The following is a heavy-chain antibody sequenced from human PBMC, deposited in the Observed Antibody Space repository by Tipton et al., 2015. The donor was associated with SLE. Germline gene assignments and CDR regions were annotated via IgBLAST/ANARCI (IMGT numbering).Heavy chain of an antibody. CDR3: ARDRRYQLLPHDTFDI. D-gene: IGHD2-2*01. CDR1: GYTFTSYG. CDR2: ISAYNGNT. V-gene: IGHV1-18*01. J-gene: IGHJ3*02. Sequence: QSGAEVKKPGASVKVSCKASGYTFTSYGISWVRQAPGQGLEWMGWISAYNGNTNYAQKLQGRVTMTTDTSTSTAYMELRSLRSDDTAVYYCARDRRYQLLPHDTFDIWGQGTMVTVSS.